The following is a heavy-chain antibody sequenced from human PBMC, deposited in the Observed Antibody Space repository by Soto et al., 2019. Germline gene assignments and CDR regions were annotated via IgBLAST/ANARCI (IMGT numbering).Heavy chain of an antibody. J-gene: IGHJ4*02. Sequence: EVQLLESGGGLVQPGGSLTLSCAASGFTFNNYAMNWVRQAPGKGLEWVSAISGSGDKTYYADSGKGRFTISRDISKNVVYLQMNSLRADDTAVYYCAKGGERFRYYFDYWGQGTLVTVSS. CDR2: ISGSGDKT. CDR1: GFTFNNYA. D-gene: IGHD2-21*01. V-gene: IGHV3-23*01. CDR3: AKGGERFRYYFDY.